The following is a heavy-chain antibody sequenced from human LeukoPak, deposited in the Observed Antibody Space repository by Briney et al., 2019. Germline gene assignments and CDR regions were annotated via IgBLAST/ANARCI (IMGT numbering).Heavy chain of an antibody. CDR3: ARGPPIRGYRYGYDTGYYYSYSMDV. CDR2: MNPISGNT. CDR1: GGSFSSYA. Sequence: ASVKVSCKGSGGSFSSYAISWVRQATGQGLEWMGWMNPISGNTGHAQKFQGRVTMTRDTSISTAYMELSSLRSEDTAVYYCARGPPIRGYRYGYDTGYYYSYSMDVWGKGTTVTISS. J-gene: IGHJ6*03. D-gene: IGHD5-18*01. V-gene: IGHV1-8*01.